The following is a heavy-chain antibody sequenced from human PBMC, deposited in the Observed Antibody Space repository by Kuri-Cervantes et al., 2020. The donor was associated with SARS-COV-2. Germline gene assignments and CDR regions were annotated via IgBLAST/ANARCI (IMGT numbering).Heavy chain of an antibody. J-gene: IGHJ6*03. D-gene: IGHD3-3*01. Sequence: GESLKISCAASGVIFSSHSMNWVRQAPGKGLEWVSYISSSSSTIYYADSVKGRFTISRDNSKNTLYLQMNSLRAEDTAVYYCAKDGHDFWSGYYAHARNYYYYYMDVWGKGTTVTVSS. CDR3: AKDGHDFWSGYYAHARNYYYYYMDV. CDR2: ISSSSSTI. V-gene: IGHV3-48*01. CDR1: GVIFSSHS.